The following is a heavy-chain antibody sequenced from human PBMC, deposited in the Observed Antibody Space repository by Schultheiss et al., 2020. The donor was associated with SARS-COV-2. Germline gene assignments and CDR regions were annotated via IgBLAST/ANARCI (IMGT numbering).Heavy chain of an antibody. CDR2: ISGSGGST. Sequence: GGSLRLSCAASGFTFSSYAMSWVRQAPGKGLEWVSAISGSGGSTYYADSVKGRFTISRDNSKNTLYLQMNSLRAEDTAVYYCARDRGYSYGYFDYWGQGTLVTVSS. J-gene: IGHJ4*02. CDR3: ARDRGYSYGYFDY. CDR1: GFTFSSYA. V-gene: IGHV3-23*01. D-gene: IGHD5-18*01.